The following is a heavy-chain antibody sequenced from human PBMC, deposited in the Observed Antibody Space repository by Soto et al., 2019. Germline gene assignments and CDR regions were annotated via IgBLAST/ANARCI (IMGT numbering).Heavy chain of an antibody. Sequence: QVQLQQWGAGLLKPSETLSLTCAVYGGSFSGYYWPWIRQPPGTGLEWIGEIIHSGSTNYNPSLKSLGTISVDTSKHQFSLKLTSVTAADTAVYYGARDKITGLFDYWGQGTLVTVSS. CDR2: IIHSGST. D-gene: IGHD2-8*02. J-gene: IGHJ4*02. V-gene: IGHV4-34*12. CDR1: GGSFSGYY. CDR3: ARDKITGLFDY.